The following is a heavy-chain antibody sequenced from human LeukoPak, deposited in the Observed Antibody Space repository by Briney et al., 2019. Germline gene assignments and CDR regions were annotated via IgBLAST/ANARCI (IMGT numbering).Heavy chain of an antibody. Sequence: GGSLRLSCAASGFTFSSYGMHWVRQAPGKGLEWVAFIRYDGSNKYYADSVKGRFTISRDNSKNTLYLQMNSLRAEDTAVYYCAKANYYGSFEYFQHWGQGTLVTVSS. D-gene: IGHD3-10*01. CDR2: IRYDGSNK. V-gene: IGHV3-30*02. J-gene: IGHJ1*01. CDR3: AKANYYGSFEYFQH. CDR1: GFTFSSYG.